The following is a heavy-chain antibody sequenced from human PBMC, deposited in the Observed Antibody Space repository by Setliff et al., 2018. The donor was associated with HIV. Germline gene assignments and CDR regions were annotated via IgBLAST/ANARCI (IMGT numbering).Heavy chain of an antibody. D-gene: IGHD6-13*01. V-gene: IGHV4-39*07. Sequence: SETLSLTCTVSGDSISRSSYYWAWIRQSPGKGLEWIASRYYSGSTSYNLSLKSRVSMSVDTSKKQFSLKLSSVTAADTAVYYCARESPSSSWFYFDFWGQGTLVTVSS. CDR3: ARESPSSSWFYFDF. CDR1: GDSISRSSYY. J-gene: IGHJ4*02. CDR2: RYYSGST.